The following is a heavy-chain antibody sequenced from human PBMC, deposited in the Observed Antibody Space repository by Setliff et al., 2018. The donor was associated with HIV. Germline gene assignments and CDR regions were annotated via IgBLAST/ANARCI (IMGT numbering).Heavy chain of an antibody. Sequence: GGSLRLSCVASGFTFSSFGMHWVREAPGKGLEWVASIWFDGSKRFYGESLKGRFTISRDNSRSTLFLQMNGLRVEDTAIYYCVKDYSFGPGVSDYWGHGTQVTVSS. CDR3: VKDYSFGPGVSDY. J-gene: IGHJ4*01. CDR1: GFTFSSFG. D-gene: IGHD4-4*01. V-gene: IGHV3-33*06. CDR2: IWFDGSKR.